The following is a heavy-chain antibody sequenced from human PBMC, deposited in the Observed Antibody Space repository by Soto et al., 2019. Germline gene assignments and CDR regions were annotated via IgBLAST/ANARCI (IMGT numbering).Heavy chain of an antibody. D-gene: IGHD6-19*01. V-gene: IGHV3-30*03. J-gene: IGHJ4*02. CDR3: AGGWNYFDY. Sequence: QVQLVESGGGVVQPGTSLRLSCAASGFSFRTYGMHWDRQAPGKGLEWVALISYDGSSKYYADSVKGRLTISRDNSKNTLYLQLNSLRVEDTAIYYCAGGWNYFDYWGQGTLVTVSS. CDR2: ISYDGSSK. CDR1: GFSFRTYG.